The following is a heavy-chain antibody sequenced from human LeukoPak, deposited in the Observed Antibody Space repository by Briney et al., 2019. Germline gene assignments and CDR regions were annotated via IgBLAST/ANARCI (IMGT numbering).Heavy chain of an antibody. CDR2: ISGSGGST. CDR1: GFTFSTYA. D-gene: IGHD3-10*01. V-gene: IGHV3-23*01. J-gene: IGHJ3*02. Sequence: PGGSLRLSCAASGFTFSTYAMSWVRQAPGKGLEWVSGISGSGGSTYYAGSVKGRFTISRDNAKNSLYLQMNSLRAEDTALYYCARGILYYYGSGSYYSPLDAFDIWGQGTMVTVSS. CDR3: ARGILYYYGSGSYYSPLDAFDI.